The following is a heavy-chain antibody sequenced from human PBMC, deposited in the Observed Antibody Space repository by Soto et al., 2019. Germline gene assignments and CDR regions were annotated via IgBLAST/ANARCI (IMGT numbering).Heavy chain of an antibody. CDR2: IYPTGTT. CDR1: GCSISSDNW. V-gene: IGHV4-4*02. D-gene: IGHD4-17*01. Sequence: QVQLQASGPGLVKPSGTLSLTCTVSGCSISSDNWWGWVRQPPGKGLEYIGQIYPTGTTNYIPSLKSRVTMSVDRSQNQFSLRLTSVTAADTAVYYCARLMTAVTTTFDYWGQGTLVTVSS. J-gene: IGHJ4*02. CDR3: ARLMTAVTTTFDY.